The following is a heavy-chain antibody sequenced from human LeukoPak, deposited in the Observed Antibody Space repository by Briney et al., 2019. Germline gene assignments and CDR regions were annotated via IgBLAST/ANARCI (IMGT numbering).Heavy chain of an antibody. Sequence: GGSLRLSCAASGFAFSSYWMSWVRQAPGKGLEWVANIRQDGSERYYVDSVKGRFTISRDDAKNSLYLQMDSLRAEDTAVYYCARGAQWMAGRFDYWGQGTLVTVSS. D-gene: IGHD6-19*01. CDR2: IRQDGSER. CDR3: ARGAQWMAGRFDY. J-gene: IGHJ4*02. V-gene: IGHV3-7*03. CDR1: GFAFSSYW.